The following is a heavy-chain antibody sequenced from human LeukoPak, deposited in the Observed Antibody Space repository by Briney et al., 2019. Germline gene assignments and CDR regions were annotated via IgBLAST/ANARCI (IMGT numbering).Heavy chain of an antibody. D-gene: IGHD3-10*01. V-gene: IGHV3-30*03. Sequence: GGSLRLSCAASGFTFSRYGMHWVRQAPGKGLEWVAVISYDGSNKYYADSVKGRFTISRDNSKNTLYLQMNSLRAEDTAVYYCARITMVRGVSEAFDIWGQGTMVTVSS. CDR1: GFTFSRYG. CDR3: ARITMVRGVSEAFDI. J-gene: IGHJ3*02. CDR2: ISYDGSNK.